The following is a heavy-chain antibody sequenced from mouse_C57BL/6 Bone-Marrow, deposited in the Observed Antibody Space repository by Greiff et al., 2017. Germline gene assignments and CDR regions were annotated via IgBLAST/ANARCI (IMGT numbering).Heavy chain of an antibody. J-gene: IGHJ1*03. CDR3: ASPSLLTSYWYFDV. D-gene: IGHD1-2*01. CDR2: ISSGSSTI. CDR1: GFTFSDYG. V-gene: IGHV5-17*01. Sequence: EVKLVESGGGLVKPGGSLKLSCAASGFTFSDYGMHWVRQAPEKGLEWVAYISSGSSTIYYADTVKGRFTISRDNAKNTLFLQMTSLRSEDTAMYYCASPSLLTSYWYFDVWGTGTTVTVSS.